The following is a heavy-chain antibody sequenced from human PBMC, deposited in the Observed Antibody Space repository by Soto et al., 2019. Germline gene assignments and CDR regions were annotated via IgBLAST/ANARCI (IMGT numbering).Heavy chain of an antibody. CDR3: ARPDCSSTSCPIDY. D-gene: IGHD2-2*01. J-gene: IGHJ4*02. V-gene: IGHV1-46*03. CDR1: GYSFTRYA. Sequence: ASVKVSCKASGYSFTRYAMHWVRQAPGQRLEWMGWINPSGGSTSYAQKFQGRVTMTRDTSTSTVYMELSSLRSEDTAVYYCARPDCSSTSCPIDYWGQGTLVTVS. CDR2: INPSGGST.